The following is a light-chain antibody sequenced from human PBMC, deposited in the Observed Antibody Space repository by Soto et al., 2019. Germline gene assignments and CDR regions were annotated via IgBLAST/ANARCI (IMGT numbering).Light chain of an antibody. Sequence: EIVLTQSPGTLSLPPGERATLSCRASQYINTRLAWYQHRPGQAPRLLIYQTSIRAAGIPARFSASGTGTDFTLTISDVQPEDFAVYYCHQRQSWPRTFGQGTKVDIK. CDR3: HQRQSWPRT. CDR1: QYINTR. V-gene: IGKV3-11*01. CDR2: QTS. J-gene: IGKJ1*01.